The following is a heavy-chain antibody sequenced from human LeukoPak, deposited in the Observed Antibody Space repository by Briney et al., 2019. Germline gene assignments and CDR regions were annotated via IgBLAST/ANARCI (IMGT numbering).Heavy chain of an antibody. CDR1: GFIFSSYW. CDR2: IKEDGSEK. D-gene: IGHD1-26*01. Sequence: GGSLRLSCAASGFIFSSYWMAWVRQAPGKGLEWVANIKEDGSEKNYVDSVKGRFTISRDNAKNSVYLQMNSLRVEDTAVYYCARDSGRYGYYMDVWGKGTTVTVSS. J-gene: IGHJ6*04. V-gene: IGHV3-7*01. CDR3: ARDSGRYGYYMDV.